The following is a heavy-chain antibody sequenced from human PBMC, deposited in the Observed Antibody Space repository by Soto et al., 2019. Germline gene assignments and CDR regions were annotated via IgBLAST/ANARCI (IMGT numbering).Heavy chain of an antibody. CDR2: IYYSGST. CDR3: AREIVVVVPAAIGYWFDP. Sequence: XGTLSLTCTVSGGSISSYYWSWIRQPPGKGLEWIGYIYYSGSTNYNPSLKSRVIISVDTSKNQFSLKLSSVTAADTAVYYCAREIVVVVPAAIGYWFDPWGQGTLVTVSS. D-gene: IGHD2-2*02. J-gene: IGHJ5*02. V-gene: IGHV4-59*01. CDR1: GGSISSYY.